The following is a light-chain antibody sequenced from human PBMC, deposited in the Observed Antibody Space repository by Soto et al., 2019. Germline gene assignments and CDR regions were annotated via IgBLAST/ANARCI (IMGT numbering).Light chain of an antibody. CDR1: QSLNKY. CDR2: SAS. V-gene: IGKV1-39*01. J-gene: IGKJ5*01. Sequence: DIQMTQSPFSLSASVGDRVTITCRASQSLNKYLYWYQQKPGKAPKLLIYSASSLQSGVPSRFSGSGSGTDFTLSISSLQPEDFATYYCQQSYSLFTFGQETRLEIK. CDR3: QQSYSLFT.